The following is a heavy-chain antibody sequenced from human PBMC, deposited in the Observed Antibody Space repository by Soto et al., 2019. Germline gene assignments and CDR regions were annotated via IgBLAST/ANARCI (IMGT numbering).Heavy chain of an antibody. Sequence: SVKVSCKASGGTFSSYAISWVRQAPGQGLEWMGGIIPIFGTANYAQKFQGRVTITADESTSTAYMELSSLRSEDTAVYYCARDQYYDSSGAPYWYFDLWGRGTLVTVS. J-gene: IGHJ2*01. CDR3: ARDQYYDSSGAPYWYFDL. CDR2: IIPIFGTA. CDR1: GGTFSSYA. D-gene: IGHD3-22*01. V-gene: IGHV1-69*13.